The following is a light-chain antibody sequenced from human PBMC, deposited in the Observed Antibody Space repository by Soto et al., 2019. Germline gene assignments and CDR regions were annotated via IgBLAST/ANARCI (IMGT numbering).Light chain of an antibody. V-gene: IGLV2-11*01. J-gene: IGLJ2*01. Sequence: QSALTQPRSVSGSPGQSVTISCTGTSSDVGGYNYVSWYQQPPGKAPKLMISDVSKRPSGVPDRFSGFKSGNTASLTISGLQAEDEADYYCCSYAASYTLVFGGGTKLTVL. CDR2: DVS. CDR3: CSYAASYTLV. CDR1: SSDVGGYNY.